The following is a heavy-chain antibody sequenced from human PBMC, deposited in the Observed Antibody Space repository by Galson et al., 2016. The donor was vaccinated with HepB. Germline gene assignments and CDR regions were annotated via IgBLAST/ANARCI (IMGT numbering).Heavy chain of an antibody. CDR3: TTSGDPYSDFWSGYLPSPLNY. J-gene: IGHJ4*02. D-gene: IGHD3-3*01. V-gene: IGHV3-15*07. CDR1: DFTFSNAW. CDR2: IKSSADGGTT. Sequence: SLRLSCAASDFTFSNAWMNWVRQAPGKGLEWVGRIKSSADGGTTDYAAVVKGRFTISRDDSKNTLYLQMNSLKTADTAVYYCTTSGDPYSDFWSGYLPSPLNYWGQGTLVTVSS.